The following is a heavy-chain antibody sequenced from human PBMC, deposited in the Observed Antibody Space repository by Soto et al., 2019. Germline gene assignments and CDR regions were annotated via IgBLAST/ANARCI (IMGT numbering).Heavy chain of an antibody. CDR3: AREVGSVDTGYYYGMDV. CDR2: INPNSGGT. J-gene: IGHJ6*02. CDR1: GYTFTGYY. V-gene: IGHV1-2*04. Sequence: ASVKVSCKASGYTFTGYYMHWVRQAPGQGLEWMGWINPNSGGTNYAQKFQGWVTMTRDTSISTAYMELSRLRSDDTAVYYCAREVGSVDTGYYYGMDVWGQGTTVTVSS. D-gene: IGHD5-18*01.